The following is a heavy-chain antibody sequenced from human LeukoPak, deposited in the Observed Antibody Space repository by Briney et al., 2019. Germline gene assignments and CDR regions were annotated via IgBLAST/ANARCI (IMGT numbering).Heavy chain of an antibody. CDR2: IYWDDDK. J-gene: IGHJ4*02. V-gene: IGHV2-5*08. CDR1: GGSISSYYW. D-gene: IGHD2-21*01. CDR3: AHSLLLWPLDY. Sequence: TLSLTCTVSGGSISSYYWSWIRQPPGKALEWLALIYWDDDKRYSPSLKSRLTITKDTSKNQVVLTMTNMDPVDTATYYCAHSLLLWPLDYWGQGTLVTVSS.